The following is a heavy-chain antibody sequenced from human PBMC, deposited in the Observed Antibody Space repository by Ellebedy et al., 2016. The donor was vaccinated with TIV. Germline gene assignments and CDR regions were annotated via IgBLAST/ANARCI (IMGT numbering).Heavy chain of an antibody. J-gene: IGHJ4*02. D-gene: IGHD5-24*01. CDR2: IYPGDSDT. Sequence: GESLKISCKGSGYNFPSYWIGWVRQMPGKGLEWMGIIYPGDSDTRYSPSFQGQVIISVDKSISTAYLQWSSLKASDTAMYYCARQKMATIRSYFDYWGQGTLVTVSS. CDR1: GYNFPSYW. CDR3: ARQKMATIRSYFDY. V-gene: IGHV5-51*01.